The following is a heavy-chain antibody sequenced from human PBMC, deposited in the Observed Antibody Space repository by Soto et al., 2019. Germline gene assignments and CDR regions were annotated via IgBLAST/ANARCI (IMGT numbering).Heavy chain of an antibody. CDR2: ISYDGSNK. D-gene: IGHD1-26*01. Sequence: QVQLVESGGGVVQPGRSLRLSCAASGFTFSSYGMHWVRQAPGKGLEWVAVISYDGSNKYYADSVKGRFTISRDNSKNTLYLPMNSLRAEDTAAYYFARSPYSVSYLAYFDYWGQGTLVTVSS. CDR3: ARSPYSVSYLAYFDY. J-gene: IGHJ4*02. CDR1: GFTFSSYG. V-gene: IGHV3-30*03.